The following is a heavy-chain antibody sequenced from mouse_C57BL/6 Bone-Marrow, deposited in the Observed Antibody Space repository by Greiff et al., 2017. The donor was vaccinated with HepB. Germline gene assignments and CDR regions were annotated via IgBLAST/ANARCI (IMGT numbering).Heavy chain of an antibody. Sequence: VQLQQSGTVLARPGASVKMSCKTSGYTFTSYWIHWVTQRPGQGLEWIGAIYPGNSDTSYNQKFKGKAKLTAVTSASTAYMELSSLTNEYSAVYYCTRDSYLYWYFDVWGTGTTVTVSS. CDR3: TRDSYLYWYFDV. J-gene: IGHJ1*03. CDR1: GYTFTSYW. V-gene: IGHV1-5*01. D-gene: IGHD5-5*01. CDR2: IYPGNSDT.